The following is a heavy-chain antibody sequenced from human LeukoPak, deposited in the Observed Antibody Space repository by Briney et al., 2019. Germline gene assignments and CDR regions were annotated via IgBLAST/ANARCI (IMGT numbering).Heavy chain of an antibody. D-gene: IGHD3-3*02. CDR3: ARHQASTNWSAFDI. CDR1: AGSISSYY. J-gene: IGHJ3*02. V-gene: IGHV4-59*01. CDR2: IYYSGST. Sequence: SETLSLTCTVSAGSISSYYWSWIRQPPGKGLEWIGYIYYSGSTNYNPSLKSRVTISVDTSKNQFSLKLSSVTAADAAVYYCARHQASTNWSAFDIWGQGTMVTVSS.